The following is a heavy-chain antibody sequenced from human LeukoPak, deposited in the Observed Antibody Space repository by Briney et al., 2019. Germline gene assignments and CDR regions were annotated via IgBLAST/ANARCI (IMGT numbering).Heavy chain of an antibody. CDR1: GFTFSSYW. CDR2: INSDGSST. J-gene: IGHJ4*02. Sequence: GGSLRLSCAASGFTFSSYWMHWVRQAPGKGLVWVSRINSDGSSTSYADSVKGRFTISRDKAKNTLSLQMNSLRGEDTAVYYCAREGMALVNFDYWGQGTLVTVSS. V-gene: IGHV3-74*01. D-gene: IGHD4-23*01. CDR3: AREGMALVNFDY.